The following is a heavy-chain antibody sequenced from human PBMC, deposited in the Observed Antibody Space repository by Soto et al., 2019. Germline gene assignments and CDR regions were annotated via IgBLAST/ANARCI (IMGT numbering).Heavy chain of an antibody. CDR1: GFTVSSNY. V-gene: IGHV3-53*04. Sequence: EVQLVESGGGLVQPGGSLRLSCAASGFTVSSNYMSWVRQAPGKGLEWVSVIYSGGSTYYADSVKGRFTISRHNSKNTLNLQMNSLRAEDTAVYYCARGAAYWSSTSCAFDYWGQGTLVTVSS. CDR3: ARGAAYWSSTSCAFDY. D-gene: IGHD2-2*01. CDR2: IYSGGST. J-gene: IGHJ4*02.